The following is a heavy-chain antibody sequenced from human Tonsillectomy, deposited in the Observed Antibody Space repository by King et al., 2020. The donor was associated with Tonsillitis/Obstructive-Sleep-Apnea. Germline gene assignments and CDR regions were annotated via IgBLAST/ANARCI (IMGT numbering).Heavy chain of an antibody. CDR1: GFTVSSNY. CDR3: ARDQDYGSGSYFHYYYYMDV. CDR2: IFSGGST. V-gene: IGHV3-53*01. J-gene: IGHJ6*03. D-gene: IGHD3-10*01. Sequence: VQLVESGGGLIQPGGSLRLSCAASGFTVSSNYMSWVRQAPGKGLEWVSVIFSGGSTYYADSVSGRFTISRDNSKNTLYLQMNSLRAEDTAVYYCARDQDYGSGSYFHYYYYMDVWGKGTTVTVSS.